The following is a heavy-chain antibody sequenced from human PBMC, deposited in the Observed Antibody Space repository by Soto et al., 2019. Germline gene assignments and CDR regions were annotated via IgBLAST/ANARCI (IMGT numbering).Heavy chain of an antibody. CDR3: ARDHPRGYYDSSGYLDAFDI. D-gene: IGHD3-22*01. CDR2: IWYDGSNK. Sequence: PGGSLRLSCAASGFTFSSYGMHWVRQAPGKGLEWVAVIWYDGSNKYYADSVKGRFTISRDNSKNTLYLQMNSLRAEDTAVYYCARDHPRGYYDSSGYLDAFDIWGQGTMVTVSS. J-gene: IGHJ3*02. CDR1: GFTFSSYG. V-gene: IGHV3-33*01.